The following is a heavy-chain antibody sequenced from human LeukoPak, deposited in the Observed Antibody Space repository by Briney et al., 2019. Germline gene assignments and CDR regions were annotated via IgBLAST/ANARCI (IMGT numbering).Heavy chain of an antibody. D-gene: IGHD6-13*01. J-gene: IGHJ4*02. Sequence: PSETLSLTCTVSGGSISGSSYYWGWIRQPPGKGLEWIGSIYYSGSTYYNPSLKSRVTISVDTSKNQSSLKLSSVTAADTAVYYCAKHRAAAGERSFDYWGQGTLVTVSS. CDR3: AKHRAAAGERSFDY. CDR1: GGSISGSSYY. CDR2: IYYSGST. V-gene: IGHV4-39*01.